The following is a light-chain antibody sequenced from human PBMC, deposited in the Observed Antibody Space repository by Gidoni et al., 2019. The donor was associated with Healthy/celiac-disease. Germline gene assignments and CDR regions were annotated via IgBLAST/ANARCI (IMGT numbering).Light chain of an antibody. Sequence: DIVMTQSPDCLAVSLGERATINCKSSQSVLYSSNNKNYLAWYQQKPGQPPKLLIYWASTRESGVPDRFSGIGSVTDFTLTISSLQAEDVAVYYCQQYYSTPGTFGQGTKVEIK. CDR2: WAS. J-gene: IGKJ1*01. V-gene: IGKV4-1*01. CDR1: QSVLYSSNNKNY. CDR3: QQYYSTPGT.